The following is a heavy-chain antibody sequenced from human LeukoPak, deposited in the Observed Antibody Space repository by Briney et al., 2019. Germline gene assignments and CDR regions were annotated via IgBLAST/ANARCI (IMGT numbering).Heavy chain of an antibody. CDR1: GFTFSSYG. J-gene: IGHJ4*02. CDR2: IWYDGSNK. V-gene: IGHV3-30*02. Sequence: PGGSLRLSCAASGFTFSSYGMHWVRQTPGKGLEWVAVIWYDGSNKYYADSVKGRFTISRDNSKNTLYLQMNSLRAEDMAVYYCAKDLTDGSYYAFDYWGQGTLVTVSS. D-gene: IGHD1-26*01. CDR3: AKDLTDGSYYAFDY.